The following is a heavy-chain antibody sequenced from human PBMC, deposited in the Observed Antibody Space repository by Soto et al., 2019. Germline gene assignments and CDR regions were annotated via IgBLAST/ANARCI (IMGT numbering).Heavy chain of an antibody. V-gene: IGHV3-30*03. J-gene: IGHJ4*02. Sequence: QVQLVEFGGGVVQPGRSLRLSCAASGFTFSSYGMHWVRQAPGKGLEWVTVISYDGSNKYYADSVKGRFIISRDNSNNTLYLQMNRLRGEDTGVDYCARSVFEASLLASIDYWGQGTLVTVSS. CDR3: ARSVFEASLLASIDY. D-gene: IGHD2-15*01. CDR1: GFTFSSYG. CDR2: ISYDGSNK.